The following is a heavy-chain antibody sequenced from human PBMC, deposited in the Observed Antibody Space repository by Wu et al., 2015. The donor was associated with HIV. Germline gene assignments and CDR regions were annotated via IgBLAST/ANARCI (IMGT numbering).Heavy chain of an antibody. CDR2: MNPNSGNT. D-gene: IGHD3-22*01. CDR3: ARSFSGYDLYYFDN. Sequence: QVQLVQSGAEVKKPGASVKVSCKASGYTFTSYDINWVRQATGQGLEWMGWMNPNSGNTGYAQKFQGRVTMTRYTSISTVYMELSSLRSEDTAVYXARSFSGYDLYYFDNWGQGTLVTVSS. J-gene: IGHJ4*02. V-gene: IGHV1-8*01. CDR1: GYTFTSYD.